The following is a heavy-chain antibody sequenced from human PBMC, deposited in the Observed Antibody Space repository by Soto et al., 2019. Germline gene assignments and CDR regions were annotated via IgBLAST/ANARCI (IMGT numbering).Heavy chain of an antibody. J-gene: IGHJ6*02. D-gene: IGHD6-13*01. Sequence: GSLRLSCAASGFTVSSNYMSWVRQAPGKGLEWVSVIYSGGSTYYADSVKGRFTISRDNSKNALYLQMNSLRAEDTAVYYCARRPGIAAAGTMLERYYYYGMDVWGQGTTVTVSS. CDR2: IYSGGST. CDR3: ARRPGIAAAGTMLERYYYYGMDV. V-gene: IGHV3-53*01. CDR1: GFTVSSNY.